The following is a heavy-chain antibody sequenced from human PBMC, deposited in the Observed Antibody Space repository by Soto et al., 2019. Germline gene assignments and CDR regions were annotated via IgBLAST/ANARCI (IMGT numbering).Heavy chain of an antibody. D-gene: IGHD2-8*01. CDR2: MGTILDT. V-gene: IGHV3-13*01. CDR1: GFTFSTYD. CDR3: ARGRSNQYESSPPPKFDP. J-gene: IGHJ5*02. Sequence: PGGSLRLSCAASGFTFSTYDMHWFRQATGKGLEWVSAMGTILDTYYLDSVKGRFTISRENAKNSVYLQMNSLRAGDTAVYYCARGRSNQYESSPPPKFDPWGRGTLVTVSS.